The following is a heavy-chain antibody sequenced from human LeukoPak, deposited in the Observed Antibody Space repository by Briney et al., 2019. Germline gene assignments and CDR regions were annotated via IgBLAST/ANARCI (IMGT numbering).Heavy chain of an antibody. D-gene: IGHD6-13*01. Sequence: ASETLSLTCTVSGGSISTYYWNWIPQPPGKGLEWIGYLYNSGSTNYNPSLKSRVTISVDTSKNQFSLKLSSVTAADTAVYYCARENSNSWYLDYWGQGTLVTVSS. V-gene: IGHV4-59*01. CDR2: LYNSGST. J-gene: IGHJ4*02. CDR1: GGSISTYY. CDR3: ARENSNSWYLDY.